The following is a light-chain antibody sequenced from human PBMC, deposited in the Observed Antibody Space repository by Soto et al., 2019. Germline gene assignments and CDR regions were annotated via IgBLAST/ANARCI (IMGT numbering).Light chain of an antibody. CDR2: KAS. V-gene: IGKV1-5*03. J-gene: IGKJ1*01. Sequence: DIQMTQSPSTLSASVGDRVTITCRASQSISSWLAWYQQKPGKAPKLLIYKASSLESGVPSRFSGSGSGTEFTLTISSLQPDDLATYYCQQYNSYSPWTFGQGTKVDI. CDR3: QQYNSYSPWT. CDR1: QSISSW.